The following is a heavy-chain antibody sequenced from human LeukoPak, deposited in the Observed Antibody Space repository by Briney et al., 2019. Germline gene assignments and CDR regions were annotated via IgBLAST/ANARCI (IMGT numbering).Heavy chain of an antibody. J-gene: IGHJ4*02. CDR3: ARAGGATPCDY. Sequence: NTSETLSLTCAVYGGSFSGYYRSWIRQPPGKGLEWIGEINHSGSTNYNPSLKSRVTISVDTSKNQFSLKLSSVTAADTAVYYCARAGGATPCDYWGQGTLVTVSS. CDR2: INHSGST. CDR1: GGSFSGYY. D-gene: IGHD1-26*01. V-gene: IGHV4-34*01.